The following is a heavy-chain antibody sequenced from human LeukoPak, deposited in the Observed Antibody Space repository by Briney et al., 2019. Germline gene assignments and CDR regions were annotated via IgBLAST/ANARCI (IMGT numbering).Heavy chain of an antibody. CDR1: GFTYSSYA. V-gene: IGHV3-30*04. Sequence: GRSLRLSCAASGFTYSSYAMHWVRQAPGKGLEGVAVISYDGSNKYYADSVTGRFIISRDNSKNTLYLQMNSLRAEDTAVYYCARDRIVVVVAALHVGFDPWGQGTLVTVSS. D-gene: IGHD2-15*01. CDR3: ARDRIVVVVAALHVGFDP. J-gene: IGHJ5*02. CDR2: ISYDGSNK.